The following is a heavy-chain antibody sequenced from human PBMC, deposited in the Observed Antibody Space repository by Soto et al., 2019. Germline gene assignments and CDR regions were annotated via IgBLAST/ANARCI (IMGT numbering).Heavy chain of an antibody. CDR2: IYPGDSDT. CDR3: ARRTHDYGDPRAAFDI. J-gene: IGHJ3*02. V-gene: IGHV5-51*01. D-gene: IGHD4-17*01. CDR1: GYSFTSYW. Sequence: GESLKISCKGSGYSFTSYWIGWVRQMPGKGLEWMGIIYPGDSDTRYSPSFQGQVTISADKSISTAYLQWSSLKASDTAMYYCARRTHDYGDPRAAFDIWGQGTMVTVSS.